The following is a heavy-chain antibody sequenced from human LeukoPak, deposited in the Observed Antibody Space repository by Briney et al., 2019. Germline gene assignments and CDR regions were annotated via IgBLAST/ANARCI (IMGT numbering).Heavy chain of an antibody. CDR3: TREERRFLEWFYDY. CDR2: IRSKAYGGTT. CDR1: GFTFSSYA. J-gene: IGHJ4*02. D-gene: IGHD3-3*01. Sequence: GGSLRLSCAASGFTFSSYAMSWVRQAPGKGLEWVGFIRSKAYGGTTEYAASVKGRFTISRDDSKSIAYLQMNSLKTEDTAVYYCTREERRFLEWFYDYWGQGTLVTVSS. V-gene: IGHV3-49*04.